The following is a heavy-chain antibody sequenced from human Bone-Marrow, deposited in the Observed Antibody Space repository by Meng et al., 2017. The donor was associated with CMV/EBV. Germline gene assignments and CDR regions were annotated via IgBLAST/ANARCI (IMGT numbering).Heavy chain of an antibody. CDR2: INHSGDT. D-gene: IGHD4-23*01. CDR3: ARYYGGLRYFDY. J-gene: IGHJ4*02. Sequence: SETLSLTCAVYGGSISGYYWSWIRQPPGKELEWIATINHSGDTYFNPSLKSQVTISADTSKNQFSLKLSSVTATDTAIYSCARYYGGLRYFDYWGQGTLVTVSS. CDR1: GGSISGYY. V-gene: IGHV4-34*01.